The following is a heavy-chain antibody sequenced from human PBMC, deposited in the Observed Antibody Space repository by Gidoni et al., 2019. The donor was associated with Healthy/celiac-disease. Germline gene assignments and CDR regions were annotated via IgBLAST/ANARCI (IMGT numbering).Heavy chain of an antibody. Sequence: QVQLQESGPGLVKPSQTLSLTCTVSGGSISRGGYYWSWIRQHPGQGLEWIGYIYYRGSTYYNPSLKSRVTISVDTSKNQFSLKLSSVTAADTAVYYCARGPGVSYGYSSFDYWGQGTLVTVSS. CDR3: ARGPGVSYGYSSFDY. CDR1: GGSISRGGYY. J-gene: IGHJ4*02. D-gene: IGHD5-18*01. V-gene: IGHV4-31*03. CDR2: IYYRGST.